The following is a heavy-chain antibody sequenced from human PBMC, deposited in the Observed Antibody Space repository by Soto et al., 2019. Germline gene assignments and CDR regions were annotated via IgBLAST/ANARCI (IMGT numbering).Heavy chain of an antibody. J-gene: IGHJ4*02. CDR2: IIPIFGTA. CDR1: GGTFSSYA. D-gene: IGHD1-26*01. Sequence: SVKVSCKASGGTFSSYAISWVRQAPGQGLEWMGGIIPIFGTANYAQKFQGRVTITADESTSTAYMELSSLRSEDTAVYYCARFIWGELPPIYDYWGQGTLVTVSS. V-gene: IGHV1-69*13. CDR3: ARFIWGELPPIYDY.